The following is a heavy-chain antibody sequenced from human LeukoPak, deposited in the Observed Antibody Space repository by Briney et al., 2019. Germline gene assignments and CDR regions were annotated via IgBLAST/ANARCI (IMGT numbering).Heavy chain of an antibody. CDR3: ARGWSVYTSSWYPGAFDY. D-gene: IGHD6-13*01. CDR2: IYYSGTT. CDR1: GGSISSGDYY. V-gene: IGHV4-30-4*01. J-gene: IGHJ4*02. Sequence: SETLSLTCTVSGGSISSGDYYWSWIRQPPGKGLEWIGYIYYSGTTYYNPSLKSRVTISVGTSKNQFSLKLSSVTAADTAVYYCARGWSVYTSSWYPGAFDYWGQGTLVTVSS.